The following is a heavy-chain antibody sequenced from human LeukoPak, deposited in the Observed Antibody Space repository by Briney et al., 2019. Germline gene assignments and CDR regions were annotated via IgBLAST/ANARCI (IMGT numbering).Heavy chain of an antibody. Sequence: ASETLSLTCTVSGDSISRNYWSWMRQPAGKGLEWIGRIFRSGYTDYNPSLESRVTMSIDTSKNQFSLKLTSVTAADTAIYYCARNSHSSTFYSGFDPWGQGTLVTVSS. CDR2: IFRSGYT. J-gene: IGHJ5*02. D-gene: IGHD2/OR15-2a*01. CDR1: GDSISRNY. CDR3: ARNSHSSTFYSGFDP. V-gene: IGHV4-4*07.